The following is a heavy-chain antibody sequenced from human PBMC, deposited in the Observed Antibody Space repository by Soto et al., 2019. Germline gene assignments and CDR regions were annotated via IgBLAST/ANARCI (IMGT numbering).Heavy chain of an antibody. CDR3: ARHGAWAPLD. CDR2: TYYRGST. D-gene: IGHD3-16*01. CDR1: GDSISSSHHY. Sequence: QLQLQESGPGLVKPSETLSLTCTVSGDSISSSHHYWAWVRQPPGKGLEWIVSTYYRGSTFYSPSLRGRVTTSVDTCTNQLSLKLKSVTAADTAVYFCARHGAWAPLDWGQGTLVTVSS. J-gene: IGHJ4*02. V-gene: IGHV4-39*01.